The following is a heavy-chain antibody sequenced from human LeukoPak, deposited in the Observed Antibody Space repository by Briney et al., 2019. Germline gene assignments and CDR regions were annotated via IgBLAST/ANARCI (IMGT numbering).Heavy chain of an antibody. CDR1: GFTFSDYY. Sequence: GGSLRLSCAASGFTFSDYYMNWIRQAPGKGLEWVSYISGSGSGANYADSVKGRFTISRDNAKNTLYLQMNSLRAEDTAVYYCGRGAVPAAMDVWGQGTTVTVSS. CDR3: GRGAVPAAMDV. J-gene: IGHJ6*02. V-gene: IGHV3-11*06. D-gene: IGHD2-2*01. CDR2: ISGSGSGA.